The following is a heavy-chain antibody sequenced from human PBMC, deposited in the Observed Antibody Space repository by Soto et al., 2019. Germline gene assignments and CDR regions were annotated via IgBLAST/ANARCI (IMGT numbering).Heavy chain of an antibody. Sequence: QLQLQESGPGLVKPSETLSLTCTVSGGSISSSSYYWGWIRQPPGKGLEWIGSIYYSGSTYYNPSLKSRVTXXVXTXXNQFSLKLSSVTAADTAVYYCARTSYYYDSSGYFVWGQGTLVTVSS. J-gene: IGHJ4*02. D-gene: IGHD3-22*01. CDR3: ARTSYYYDSSGYFV. CDR2: IYYSGST. CDR1: GGSISSSSYY. V-gene: IGHV4-39*01.